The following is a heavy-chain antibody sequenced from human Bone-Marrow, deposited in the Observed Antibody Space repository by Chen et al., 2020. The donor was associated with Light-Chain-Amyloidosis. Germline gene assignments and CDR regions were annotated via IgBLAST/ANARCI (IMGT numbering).Heavy chain of an antibody. Sequence: EVQLAQSGPEVKKPGESLKISCKGSGYTFPNYWIGWVRQMPGKGLGWMGVIYPDDSKARYRPSFEGKVTISADKSITTAHQQWRGRKASDTAMYYCARRRDGYSFDYWGQGTLVTVSS. J-gene: IGHJ4*02. D-gene: IGHD5-12*01. CDR3: ARRRDGYSFDY. CDR2: IYPDDSKA. CDR1: GYTFPNYW. V-gene: IGHV5-51*01.